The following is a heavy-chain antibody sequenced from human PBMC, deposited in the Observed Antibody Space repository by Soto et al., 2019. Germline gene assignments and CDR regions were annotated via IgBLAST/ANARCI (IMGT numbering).Heavy chain of an antibody. CDR3: AKDTSGYYDSSGYRLYYFDY. D-gene: IGHD3-22*01. J-gene: IGHJ4*02. V-gene: IGHV3-23*01. Sequence: GESLRPSCAASGFTFSSHAMSWVRQAPGEGLEWVSAISGSGGSTDYADSVKGRFTISRDNSKNTLYLQMNSMRAEDTAVYYCAKDTSGYYDSSGYRLYYFDYWGQGTLVTVSS. CDR2: ISGSGGST. CDR1: GFTFSSHA.